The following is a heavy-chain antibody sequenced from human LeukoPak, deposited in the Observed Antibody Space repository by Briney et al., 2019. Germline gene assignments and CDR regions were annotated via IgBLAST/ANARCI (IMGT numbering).Heavy chain of an antibody. J-gene: IGHJ5*02. V-gene: IGHV1-18*01. CDR3: ARDRSLDYGDPRWFDP. Sequence: ASVTVSCTASGYTFTSYGISWVRQAPGQGLEWMGWISAYNGNTNYAQKLQGRVTMTTDTSTSTAYMELRSLRSDDTAVYYCARDRSLDYGDPRWFDPWGQGTLVTVSS. CDR1: GYTFTSYG. D-gene: IGHD4-17*01. CDR2: ISAYNGNT.